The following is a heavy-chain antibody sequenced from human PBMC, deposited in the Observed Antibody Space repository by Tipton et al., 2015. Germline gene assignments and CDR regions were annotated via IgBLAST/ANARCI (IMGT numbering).Heavy chain of an antibody. CDR1: GFTFSSYS. V-gene: IGHV3-33*08. Sequence: SLRLSCAASGFTFSSYSMNWVRQAPGKGLEWVAVIWYDGSNKYYADSVKGRFTISRDNSKNTLYLQMNSLRAEDTAVYYCARGVGNSWFDPWGQGTLVTVSS. CDR3: ARGVGNSWFDP. J-gene: IGHJ5*02. D-gene: IGHD7-27*01. CDR2: IWYDGSNK.